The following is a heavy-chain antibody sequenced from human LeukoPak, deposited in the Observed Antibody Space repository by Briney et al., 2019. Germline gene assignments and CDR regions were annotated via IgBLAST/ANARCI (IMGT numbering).Heavy chain of an antibody. V-gene: IGHV3-7*01. CDR2: IKQDGSEK. Sequence: PGGSLRLSCAASGFTFSSYWMSWVRQAPGKGLEWAANIKQDGSEKYYVDSVKGRFTISRDNAKNSLYLQMNSLRAEDTAVYYCAQSLELERLFGYWGQGTLVTVSS. D-gene: IGHD1-1*01. CDR3: AQSLELERLFGY. CDR1: GFTFSSYW. J-gene: IGHJ4*02.